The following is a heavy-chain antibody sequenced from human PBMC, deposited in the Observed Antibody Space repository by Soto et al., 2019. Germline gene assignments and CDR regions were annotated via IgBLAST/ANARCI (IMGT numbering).Heavy chain of an antibody. D-gene: IGHD2-15*01. CDR1: GYTFTSYG. CDR3: ARGPPIGCSGGSCYSDY. V-gene: IGHV1-18*01. Sequence: ASVKVSCKASGYTFTSYGFSWVRQAPGQGLEWMGWISAYYGNTKYAQKLQGRVTMTTDTSTSTAYMELRSLRSDDTAVYYCARGPPIGCSGGSCYSDYWGQGTLVTVSS. J-gene: IGHJ4*02. CDR2: ISAYYGNT.